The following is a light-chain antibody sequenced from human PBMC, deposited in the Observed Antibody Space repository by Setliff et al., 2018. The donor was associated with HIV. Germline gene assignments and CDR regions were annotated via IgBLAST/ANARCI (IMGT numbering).Light chain of an antibody. Sequence: QSVLAQPASVSGSPGQSITISCSGTSSDVGGHNYVSWYQQHPGSAPKLMIYDVSNRPSGVSNRFSGSKSGNTASLTISGLQAEDEADYYCCSYTSSSTDGFGTGTKVTVL. J-gene: IGLJ1*01. V-gene: IGLV2-14*03. CDR2: DVS. CDR3: CSYTSSSTDG. CDR1: SSDVGGHNY.